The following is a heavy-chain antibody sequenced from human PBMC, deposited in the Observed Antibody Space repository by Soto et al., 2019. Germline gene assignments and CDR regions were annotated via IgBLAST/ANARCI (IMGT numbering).Heavy chain of an antibody. V-gene: IGHV1-69*13. Sequence: SVKVSCKASGGTFSSYAISWVRQAPGQGLEWMGGIIPIFGTTNYAEKFRGRVSITADESTSTAYVELSSLRSEDTAVYYCAGSFKYGSGFFDAFDIWGQGTMVTVS. J-gene: IGHJ3*02. CDR3: AGSFKYGSGFFDAFDI. CDR2: IIPIFGTT. D-gene: IGHD3-10*01. CDR1: GGTFSSYA.